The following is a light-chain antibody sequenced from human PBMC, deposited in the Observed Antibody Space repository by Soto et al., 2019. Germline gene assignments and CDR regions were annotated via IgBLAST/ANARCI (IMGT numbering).Light chain of an antibody. Sequence: IVLTQSPGTLSLSPGERATLSCRASQDLNTRYSAWHQQKRGQPPSLLIFATSTRASGIPDRFSGSGSGRDFTLTISRLEPEDSAVYFCQQYDTSARYIFGQGTSLDIK. CDR3: QQYDTSARYI. V-gene: IGKV3-20*01. J-gene: IGKJ2*01. CDR1: QDLNTRY. CDR2: ATS.